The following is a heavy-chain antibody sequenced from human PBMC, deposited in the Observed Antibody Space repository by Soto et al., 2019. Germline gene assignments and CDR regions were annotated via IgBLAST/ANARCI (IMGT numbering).Heavy chain of an antibody. CDR2: IYPGDSDT. J-gene: IGHJ3*02. CDR1: GYSFTSYW. Sequence: ESLKISCKGSGYSFTSYWIGWVRQMPGKGLEWMGIIYPGDSDTRYSPSFQGQVTISADKSISTAYLQWSSLKASDTAMYYCARHGSGSYYPGAFDIWGQGTMVTVSS. D-gene: IGHD1-26*01. CDR3: ARHGSGSYYPGAFDI. V-gene: IGHV5-51*01.